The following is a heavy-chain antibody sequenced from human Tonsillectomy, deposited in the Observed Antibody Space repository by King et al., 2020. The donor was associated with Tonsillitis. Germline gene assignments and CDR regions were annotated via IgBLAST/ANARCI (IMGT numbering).Heavy chain of an antibody. CDR1: GFPFSNYA. J-gene: IGHJ6*02. V-gene: IGHV3-23*04. CDR3: AKVEVASAHYYGMDV. CDR2: LSVSGGDT. D-gene: IGHD2-15*01. Sequence: EVQLVESGGGLIQPGGSLRLSCAASGFPFSNYAMSWVRQAPGKGLEWLSVLSVSGGDTYYADSVKGRFTISRDNSKNTLYLQMNSLTAEDTAVYFCAKVEVASAHYYGMDVWGQGTMVTVSS.